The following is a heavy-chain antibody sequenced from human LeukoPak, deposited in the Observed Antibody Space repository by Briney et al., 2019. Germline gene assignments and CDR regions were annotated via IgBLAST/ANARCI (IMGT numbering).Heavy chain of an antibody. D-gene: IGHD3-22*01. CDR1: GGSISSSSYY. V-gene: IGHV4-61*02. Sequence: SETLSLTCTVSGGSISSSSYYWSWIRQPAGKGLEWIGRIYTSGSTNYNPSLKSRVTMSVDTSKNQFSLKLSSVTAADTAVYYCAREGLYDSSGYYFLFGYWGQGTLVTVSS. J-gene: IGHJ4*02. CDR2: IYTSGST. CDR3: AREGLYDSSGYYFLFGY.